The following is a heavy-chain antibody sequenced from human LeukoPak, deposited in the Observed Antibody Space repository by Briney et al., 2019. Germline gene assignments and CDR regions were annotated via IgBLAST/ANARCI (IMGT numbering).Heavy chain of an antibody. CDR2: ISPNSGGT. Sequence: GASVKVSCKASGFTFSGYYMHWVRQAPGQGLEWMAWISPNSGGTNYVQKFQGRVTVTRDTSISTDYMEISGLTSDDTALYYCAREPSGWGGYDYWGQGTLVTVSS. CDR1: GFTFSGYY. CDR3: AREPSGWGGYDY. J-gene: IGHJ4*02. D-gene: IGHD3-10*01. V-gene: IGHV1-2*02.